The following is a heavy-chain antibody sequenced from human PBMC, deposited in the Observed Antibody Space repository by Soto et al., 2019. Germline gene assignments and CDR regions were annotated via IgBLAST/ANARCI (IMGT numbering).Heavy chain of an antibody. Sequence: GSLRLSCTVSGFAFNNYGINWVRQAPGKGLEWVSSISKSDYTYYSDSVKGRFTISRDNAKNSVSLQMNTLRVEDTAVYYCAREDSIIIPAVSDFWGQGTLVTVS. CDR3: AREDSIIIPAVSDF. D-gene: IGHD2-2*01. J-gene: IGHJ4*02. V-gene: IGHV3-21*01. CDR2: ISKSDYT. CDR1: GFAFNNYG.